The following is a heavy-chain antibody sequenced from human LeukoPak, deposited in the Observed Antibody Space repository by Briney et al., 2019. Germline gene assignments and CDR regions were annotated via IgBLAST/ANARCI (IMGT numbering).Heavy chain of an antibody. Sequence: GGSLRLSCAASGFTFSSYSMNWVRQAPGKGLEWVSSISSSSSYIYYADSVRGRFTISRDNAKNSLYLQMNSLRAEDTAVYYCARSRCSSTSCYRTRYFDYWGQGTLVTVSS. CDR1: GFTFSSYS. V-gene: IGHV3-21*01. CDR3: ARSRCSSTSCYRTRYFDY. D-gene: IGHD2-2*01. CDR2: ISSSSSYI. J-gene: IGHJ4*02.